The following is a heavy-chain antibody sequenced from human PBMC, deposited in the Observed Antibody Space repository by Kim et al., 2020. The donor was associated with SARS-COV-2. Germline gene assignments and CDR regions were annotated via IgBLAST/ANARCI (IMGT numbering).Heavy chain of an antibody. J-gene: IGHJ6*02. Sequence: GRFTISRDNSKNTLYLQMNSLRAEDTAVYYCATYGSGSYYGYYYYYGMDVWGQGTTVTVSS. V-gene: IGHV3-53*01. D-gene: IGHD3-10*01. CDR3: ATYGSGSYYGYYYYYGMDV.